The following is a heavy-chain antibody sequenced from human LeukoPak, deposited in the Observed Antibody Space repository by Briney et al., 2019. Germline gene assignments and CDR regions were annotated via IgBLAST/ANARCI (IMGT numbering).Heavy chain of an antibody. D-gene: IGHD5-12*01. Sequence: GGSLRLSCAASGFTFSSYAMSWVRQAPGKGLEWVAVISYDGSNKYYADSVKGRFTISRDNSKNTLYLQMNSLRAEDTAVYYCAKASPPYSGSLYFDYWGQGTLVTVSS. V-gene: IGHV3-30*18. CDR2: ISYDGSNK. CDR1: GFTFSSYA. J-gene: IGHJ4*02. CDR3: AKASPPYSGSLYFDY.